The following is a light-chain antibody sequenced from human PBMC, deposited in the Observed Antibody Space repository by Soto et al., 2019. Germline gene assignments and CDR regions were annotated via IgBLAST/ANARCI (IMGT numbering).Light chain of an antibody. V-gene: IGKV3-11*01. CDR1: QSFSSY. J-gene: IGKJ5*01. CDR3: QQLSNWPPVIT. CDR2: DAS. Sequence: EIVLTQSPGTLSLSPGERATLSCRASQSFSSYLAWYQQKPGQAPRLLIYDASKRATGIPARFSGRGSGTDFALTISSLEPEDFAVYYCQQLSNWPPVITFGQGTRLEIK.